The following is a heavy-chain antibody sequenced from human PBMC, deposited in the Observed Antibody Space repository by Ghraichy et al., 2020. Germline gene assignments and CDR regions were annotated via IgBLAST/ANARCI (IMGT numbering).Heavy chain of an antibody. D-gene: IGHD6-13*01. CDR1: GFTFSSYG. CDR2: IRYDGSNK. J-gene: IGHJ4*02. V-gene: IGHV3-30*02. CDR3: AKDPRIAAAVPLSFVDY. Sequence: GGSLRLSCAASGFTFSSYGMHWVRQAPGKGLEWVAFIRYDGSNKYYADSVKGRFTISRDNSKNTLYLHMNSLRAEDTAVYYCAKDPRIAAAVPLSFVDYWGQGTLVTVSS.